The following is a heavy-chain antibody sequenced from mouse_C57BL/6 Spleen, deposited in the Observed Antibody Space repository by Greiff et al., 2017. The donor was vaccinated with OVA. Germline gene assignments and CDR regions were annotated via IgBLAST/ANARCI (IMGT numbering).Heavy chain of an antibody. CDR1: GFTFTDYY. Sequence: EVQLVESGGGLVQPGGSLSLSCAASGFTFTDYYMSWVRQPPGKALEWLGFIRNKANGYTTEYSASVKGRFTISRDNSQSILYLQMNALRAEDSATYYCARVPFITTVVGYFDVWGTGTTVTVSS. CDR3: ARVPFITTVVGYFDV. CDR2: IRNKANGYTT. D-gene: IGHD1-1*01. J-gene: IGHJ1*03. V-gene: IGHV7-3*01.